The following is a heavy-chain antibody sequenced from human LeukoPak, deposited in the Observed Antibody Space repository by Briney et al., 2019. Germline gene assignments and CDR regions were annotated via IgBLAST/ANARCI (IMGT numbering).Heavy chain of an antibody. V-gene: IGHV4-39*01. D-gene: IGHD6-13*01. CDR3: ARSKAAAGTLLGY. J-gene: IGHJ4*02. Sequence: KASETLSLTCTVSGGSISSSSYYWGWIRQPPGKGLEWIGSIYYSGSTYYNPSLKSRVTISVDTSKNQFSLKLSSVTAADTAVYYCARSKAAAGTLLGYWGQGTLVTVSS. CDR1: GGSISSSSYY. CDR2: IYYSGST.